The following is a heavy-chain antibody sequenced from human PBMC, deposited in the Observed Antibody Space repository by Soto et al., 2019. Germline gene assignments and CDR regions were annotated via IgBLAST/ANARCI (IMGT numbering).Heavy chain of an antibody. J-gene: IGHJ4*02. Sequence: ASVKVSCKASGYTFSTNGISWVRQAPGQGLEWMGWISAYDVNTNYAQNLQGRLTMTTDTSTNTAYMELRSLRSDDTAVYYCARDGRDYGDYDFDYWGQGTLVTVSS. V-gene: IGHV1-18*01. CDR3: ARDGRDYGDYDFDY. CDR1: GYTFSTNG. D-gene: IGHD4-17*01. CDR2: ISAYDVNT.